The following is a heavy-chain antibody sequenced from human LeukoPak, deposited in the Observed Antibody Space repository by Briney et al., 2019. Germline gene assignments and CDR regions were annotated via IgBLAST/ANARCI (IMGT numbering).Heavy chain of an antibody. CDR3: ARTGYVSGGFDFDY. D-gene: IGHD3-10*01. J-gene: IGHJ4*02. CDR1: GGSISSSSYY. V-gene: IGHV4-39*07. CDR2: IYYSGST. Sequence: SETLSLTCTVSGGSISSSSYYWGWIRQPPGKGLEWIGSIYYSGSTYYNPSLKSRVTISVDTSKNQFSLKLSSVTAADTALYYCARTGYVSGGFDFDYWGQGTLVTVSS.